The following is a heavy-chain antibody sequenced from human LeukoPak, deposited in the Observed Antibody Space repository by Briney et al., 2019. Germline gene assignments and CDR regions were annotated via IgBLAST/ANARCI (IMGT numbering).Heavy chain of an antibody. CDR3: TTSLQPTATYYYYYGMDV. CDR1: GFTFSNAW. CDR2: IKSKTDGGTT. Sequence: PGGSLRLSCAASGFTFSNAWMSWVRQAPGKGLEWVGRIKSKTDGGTTDYAAPMKGRFTISRGDSKNTLYLQMNSLKTEDTAVYYCTTSLQPTATYYYYYGMDVWGQGTTVTVSS. V-gene: IGHV3-15*01. D-gene: IGHD2-2*01. J-gene: IGHJ6*02.